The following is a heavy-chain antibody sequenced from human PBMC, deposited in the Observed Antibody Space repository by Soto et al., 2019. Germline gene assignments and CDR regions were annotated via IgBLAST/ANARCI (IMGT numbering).Heavy chain of an antibody. V-gene: IGHV3-48*02. CDR2: IGNSRTTI. J-gene: IGHJ6*02. Sequence: GGSLRLSCAVSGFTLNTYSMNWVRQAPGKGLEWVSYIGNSRTTIYYADSVKGRFTISRDDAKNSLYLQMNSLRDDDTAVYYCVRGRSDSLMDVWGQGTTVTVSS. CDR3: VRGRSDSLMDV. CDR1: GFTLNTYS. D-gene: IGHD2-15*01.